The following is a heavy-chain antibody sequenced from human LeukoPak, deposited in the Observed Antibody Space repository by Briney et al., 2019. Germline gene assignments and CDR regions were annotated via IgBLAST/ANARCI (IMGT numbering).Heavy chain of an antibody. CDR1: GGSISSSSYY. CDR2: IYYSGST. CDR3: ARGDYGDRFDP. D-gene: IGHD4-17*01. J-gene: IGHJ5*02. Sequence: SETLSLTCTVSGGSISSSSYYWGWIRQPPGKGLEWIGYIYYSGSTNYNPSLKSRVTISVDTSKNQFSLKLSSVTAADTAVYYCARGDYGDRFDPWGQGTLVTVSS. V-gene: IGHV4-61*05.